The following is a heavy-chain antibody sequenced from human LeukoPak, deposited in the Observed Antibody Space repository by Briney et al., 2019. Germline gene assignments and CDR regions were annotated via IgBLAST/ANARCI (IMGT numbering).Heavy chain of an antibody. CDR2: ISGSGGST. V-gene: IGHV3-23*01. CDR1: GFTFSSYA. D-gene: IGHD6-19*01. CDR3: AKVRIAVAGTAFDFDY. J-gene: IGHJ4*02. Sequence: GGSLRLSCAASGFTFSSYAMSWVRQAPGKGLEWVSAISGSGGSTYYADSVKGRFTISRDNSKNTLYLQMNSLRAEDTALYYCAKVRIAVAGTAFDFDYWGQGTLVTVSS.